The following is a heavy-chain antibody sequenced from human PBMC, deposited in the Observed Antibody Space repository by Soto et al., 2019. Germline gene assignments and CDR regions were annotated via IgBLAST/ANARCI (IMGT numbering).Heavy chain of an antibody. CDR3: TRDANYRDDSAYYDVFDI. V-gene: IGHV3-7*05. CDR1: GFSFGSDW. J-gene: IGHJ3*02. D-gene: IGHD3-16*01. Sequence: DVQLTESGGGLVQPGGSLRLSCGASGFSFGSDWMAWVRQAPGEGLEWVANIRKDASQEHYADSVRGRFSVSRDNAKDSLYLQMNSLRLEDTAVYYCTRDANYRDDSAYYDVFDIWGQGTMVTVSS. CDR2: IRKDASQE.